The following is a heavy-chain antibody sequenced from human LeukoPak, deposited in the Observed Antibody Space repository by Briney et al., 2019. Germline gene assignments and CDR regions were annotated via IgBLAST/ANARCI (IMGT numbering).Heavy chain of an antibody. CDR3: AIMSHTVVPTARIYYYMDI. CDR1: GYILTELS. Sequence: ASVKVSCKVSGYILTELSIHWVRQAPGKGLEWMGSFDPENAKTMSAQTFQGRVTMTEDTSTDTAYMELRSLRSDGTAIYYCAIMSHTVVPTARIYYYMDIWGTGTTVIVSS. D-gene: IGHD1-1*01. CDR2: FDPENAKT. V-gene: IGHV1-24*01. J-gene: IGHJ6*03.